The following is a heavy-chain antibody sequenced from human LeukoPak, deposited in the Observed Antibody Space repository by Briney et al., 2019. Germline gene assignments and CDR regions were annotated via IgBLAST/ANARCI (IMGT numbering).Heavy chain of an antibody. Sequence: GGSLRLSCAVSGFTFSTDRMSWVRQAPGKGLEWVANIKQDGSEKYYVDSVKGRFTISRDNAKNSLYLQMNSLRGEDTAVYYCARAGGTYYGIAFDMWGQGTMVTVSS. CDR3: ARAGGTYYGIAFDM. D-gene: IGHD1-26*01. J-gene: IGHJ3*02. CDR1: GFTFSTDR. CDR2: IKQDGSEK. V-gene: IGHV3-7*01.